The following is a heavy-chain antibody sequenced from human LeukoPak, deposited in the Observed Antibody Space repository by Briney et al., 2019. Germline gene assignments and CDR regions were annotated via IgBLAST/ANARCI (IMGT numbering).Heavy chain of an antibody. J-gene: IGHJ6*03. CDR2: IYRSGST. Sequence: SETLSLTCSVSGYSISTGYYWVWIRQSPGKGLEWIGSIYRSGSTNYNPSLKSRVTISVDTSNNQFSLKVSSVTAADTAVYYCARGDCSSTICYSPMDVWGKGATVTVSS. CDR1: GYSISTGYY. V-gene: IGHV4-38-2*02. CDR3: ARGDCSSTICYSPMDV. D-gene: IGHD2-2*01.